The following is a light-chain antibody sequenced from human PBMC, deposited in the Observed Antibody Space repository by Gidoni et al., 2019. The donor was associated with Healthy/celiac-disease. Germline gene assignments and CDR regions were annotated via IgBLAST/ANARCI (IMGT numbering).Light chain of an antibody. V-gene: IGKV4-1*01. J-gene: IGKJ4*01. CDR1: QSVLSSSNNLDH. CDR3: QQYYNTPLT. Sequence: DIVMTQSPDSLAVSLGERATINCKSTQSVLSSSNNLDHLAWYQQKPGQPPKLLIYWASTRQSGVPDRLTGSGSGTDFTPPINSLQAEDVAVYYCQQYYNTPLTFGGGTKVEIK. CDR2: WAS.